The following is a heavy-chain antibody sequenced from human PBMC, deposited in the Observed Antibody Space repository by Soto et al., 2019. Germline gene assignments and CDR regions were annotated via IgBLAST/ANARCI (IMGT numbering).Heavy chain of an antibody. Sequence: QVQLVQSGAEVKKPGSSVKVSCKASGGTFSSYTLNWVRQVPGQGLEWMGRIIPILGIANYAQNFQGRVTIPGDKSTSTAYMELRSLRSEDTATYYCARGLIRWCEGCAFAIWGQWTMVTVSS. CDR3: ARGLIRWCEGCAFAI. CDR2: IIPILGIA. V-gene: IGHV1-69*02. CDR1: GGTFSSYT. J-gene: IGHJ3*02. D-gene: IGHD2-21*01.